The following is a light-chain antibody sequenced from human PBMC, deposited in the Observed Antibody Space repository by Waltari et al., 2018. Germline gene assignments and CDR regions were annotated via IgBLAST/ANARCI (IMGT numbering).Light chain of an antibody. CDR1: QSVLYSSNNKNY. J-gene: IGKJ1*01. V-gene: IGKV4-1*01. CDR3: QQYYSTRSPTWT. Sequence: DIVMTQSPDSLAVSLGERATINCKSSQSVLYSSNNKNYLAWYQQKPGQPPKLLIYWASTRESGVPDRFSGSGSGTDFTLTISSLQAEDVAVYYCQQYYSTRSPTWTFGQGTKVEIK. CDR2: WAS.